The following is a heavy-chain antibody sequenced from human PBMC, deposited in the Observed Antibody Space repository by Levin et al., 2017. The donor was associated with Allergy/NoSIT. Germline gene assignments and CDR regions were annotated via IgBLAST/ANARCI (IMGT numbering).Heavy chain of an antibody. CDR3: GRDMYPPYAMDA. D-gene: IGHD2-8*01. V-gene: IGHV3-21*01. J-gene: IGHJ6*02. CDR2: ISSSGTYI. Sequence: PGGSLRLSCEASGFTFSSYTMNWVRQAPGKGLEWVSSISSSGTYIYYLDLVKGRFTISRDNAKNSLYLQLNSLSAEDTAIYYCGRDMYPPYAMDAWSPGTTVTVSS. CDR1: GFTFSSYT.